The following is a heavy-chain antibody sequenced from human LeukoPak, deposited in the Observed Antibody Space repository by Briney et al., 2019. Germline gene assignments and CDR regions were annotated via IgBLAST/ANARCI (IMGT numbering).Heavy chain of an antibody. Sequence: ASVKVPCKASGYTFTSYDINWVRQATGQGLEWMGWKNPNSGNTGYAQKFQGRVTMTRNTSISTAYMELSSLRSEDTAVYYCARVKSIVVVYGMDVWGQGTTVTVSS. J-gene: IGHJ6*02. CDR2: KNPNSGNT. CDR3: ARVKSIVVVYGMDV. V-gene: IGHV1-8*01. D-gene: IGHD2-15*01. CDR1: GYTFTSYD.